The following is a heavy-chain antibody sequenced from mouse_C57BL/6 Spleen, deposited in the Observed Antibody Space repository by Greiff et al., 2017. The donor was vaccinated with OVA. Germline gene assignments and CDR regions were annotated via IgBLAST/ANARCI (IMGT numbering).Heavy chain of an antibody. D-gene: IGHD1-2*01. V-gene: IGHV1-81*01. CDR3: ARSGYLDAMDY. CDR2: IYPRSGNT. J-gene: IGHJ4*01. CDR1: GYTFTSYG. Sequence: VNLVESGAELARPGASVKLSCKASGYTFTSYGISWVKQRTGQGLEWIGEIYPRSGNTYYNEKFKGKATLTADKSSSTAYMELRSLTSEDSAVYFCARSGYLDAMDYWGQGTSVTVSS.